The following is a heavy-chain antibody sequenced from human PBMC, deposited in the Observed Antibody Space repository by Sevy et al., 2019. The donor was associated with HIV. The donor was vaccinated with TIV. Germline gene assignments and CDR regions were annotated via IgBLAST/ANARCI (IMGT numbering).Heavy chain of an antibody. J-gene: IGHJ4*02. CDR3: AREIYDILTGYPAHYYFDY. V-gene: IGHV3-48*03. CDR1: GFTFSSYE. Sequence: GGSLRLSCAASGFTFSSYEKNWVRQAPGKGLEWVSYISSSGSTIYYADSVKGRFTISRDNAKNSLYLQMNSLRAEDTAVYYCAREIYDILTGYPAHYYFDYWGQGTLVTVSS. D-gene: IGHD3-9*01. CDR2: ISSSGSTI.